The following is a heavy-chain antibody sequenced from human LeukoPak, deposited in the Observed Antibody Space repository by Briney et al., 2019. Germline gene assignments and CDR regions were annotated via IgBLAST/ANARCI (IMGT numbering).Heavy chain of an antibody. V-gene: IGHV1-18*01. D-gene: IGHD2-2*03. CDR1: GYTFNNYG. J-gene: IGHJ4*02. CDR3: ARVAIVVVPTAEYLFDY. Sequence: ASVKVSCKASGYTFNNYGITWVRQAPGQGLEWMGWISVYNGNIDYAQKVQGRVTMTTDTSTNTAYTELGALRSDDTAVYYCARVAIVVVPTAEYLFDYWGQGTLVTVSS. CDR2: ISVYNGNI.